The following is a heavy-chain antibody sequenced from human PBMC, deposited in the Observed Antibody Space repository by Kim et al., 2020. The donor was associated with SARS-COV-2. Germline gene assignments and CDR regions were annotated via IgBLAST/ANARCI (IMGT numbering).Heavy chain of an antibody. J-gene: IGHJ4*02. V-gene: IGHV4-34*01. D-gene: IGHD3-10*01. CDR3: ARRRLWFRELLLNGGYFDY. Sequence: SRVPISVDTSKNQFSLKLSSVTAADTAVYYCARRRLWFRELLLNGGYFDYWGQGTLVTVSS.